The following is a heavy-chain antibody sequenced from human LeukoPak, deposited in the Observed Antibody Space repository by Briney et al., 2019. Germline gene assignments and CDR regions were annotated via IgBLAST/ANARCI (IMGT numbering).Heavy chain of an antibody. J-gene: IGHJ4*02. D-gene: IGHD3-3*01. Sequence: ASVKVSCKASGYTFTRYGISWVRQAPGQGLEWMGWISAYNGNTNYAQKLQGRVTMTTDTSTSTAYMELRSLRSDDTAVYYCARYHVYYDFWSGYYSKSTPPTFDYWGQGTLVTVSS. CDR3: ARYHVYYDFWSGYYSKSTPPTFDY. V-gene: IGHV1-18*01. CDR2: ISAYNGNT. CDR1: GYTFTRYG.